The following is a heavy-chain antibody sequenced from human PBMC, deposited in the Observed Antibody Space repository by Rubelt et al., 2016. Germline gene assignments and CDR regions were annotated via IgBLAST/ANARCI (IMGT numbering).Heavy chain of an antibody. CDR2: ISSSGST. J-gene: IGHJ4*02. V-gene: IGHV3-66*01. CDR1: GFTVSNNY. D-gene: IGHD5-18*01. Sequence: EVQLVESGGGLVQPGGSLRLSCAASGFTVSNNYMSWVRQAPGKGLEWISVISSSGSTYYADSVKGRFTISRDNSKNTLYRQMNSLRAEDTAVYYCARSSRGYNYLHVDYWGQGTLVTVSS. CDR3: ARSSRGYNYLHVDY.